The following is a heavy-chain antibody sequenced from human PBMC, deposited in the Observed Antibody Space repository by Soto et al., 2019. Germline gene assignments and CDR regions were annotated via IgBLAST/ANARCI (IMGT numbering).Heavy chain of an antibody. CDR1: EFTFSNYG. V-gene: IGHV3-33*01. CDR3: ARDDEYSGNGMDV. D-gene: IGHD3-10*01. J-gene: IGHJ6*02. Sequence: QVQLVESGGGVVQPGRSLRLSCAASEFTFSNYGMHWVRQAPGKGLEWVAVILNDGSNRYHADSVKDRFTISRDNSENTLYLQMNSLRAEGTAVYYCARDDEYSGNGMDVRGQGTTVTVS. CDR2: ILNDGSNR.